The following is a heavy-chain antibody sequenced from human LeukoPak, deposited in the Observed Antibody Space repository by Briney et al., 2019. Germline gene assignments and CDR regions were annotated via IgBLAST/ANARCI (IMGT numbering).Heavy chain of an antibody. D-gene: IGHD2-2*01. J-gene: IGHJ4*02. Sequence: GGSLRLSCAASGFTFSSYAMSWVRQAPGKGLEWVATIVGSGGNMYYADSVKGRFTISRDNFKSTLYLQMNSLRAEDTAVYYCAKGLTWDSTSCSDWGQGTLVTVSS. CDR3: AKGLTWDSTSCSD. V-gene: IGHV3-23*01. CDR1: GFTFSSYA. CDR2: IVGSGGNM.